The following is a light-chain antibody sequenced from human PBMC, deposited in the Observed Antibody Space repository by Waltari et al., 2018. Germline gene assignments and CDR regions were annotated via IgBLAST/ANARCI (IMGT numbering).Light chain of an antibody. V-gene: IGKV1-5*03. CDR3: QQYKINSPFA. Sequence: DIQMTQSPSTLSASVGDRVSITCRASQSISNWLAWYQQKPGKAPKLLIYKASNLENGVPSRFSGSGFGTEFTLTISSLQPDDFATYYCQQYKINSPFAFGPGTKVDIK. J-gene: IGKJ3*01. CDR2: KAS. CDR1: QSISNW.